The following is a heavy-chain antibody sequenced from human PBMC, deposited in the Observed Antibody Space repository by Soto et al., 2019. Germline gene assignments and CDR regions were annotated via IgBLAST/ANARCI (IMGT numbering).Heavy chain of an antibody. CDR1: GGTFGSYA. J-gene: IGHJ6*02. D-gene: IGHD2-2*01. Sequence: QVQLVQSGAEVKKPGSSVKVSCKASGGTFGSYAISWVRQAPGQGLEWMGGIIPIPGTANYAQKFQGRVTIAADESRSTAYMELSSLRSEDTAVYYCASSPGSSTSLDIYYYYYYGMDVWGLWSTVTLSS. V-gene: IGHV1-69*01. CDR2: IIPIPGTA. CDR3: ASSPGSSTSLDIYYYYYYGMDV.